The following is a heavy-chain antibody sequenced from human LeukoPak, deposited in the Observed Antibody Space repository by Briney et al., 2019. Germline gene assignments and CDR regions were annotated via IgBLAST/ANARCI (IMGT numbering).Heavy chain of an antibody. Sequence: GGSLRLSCAASGFTVSSNYMSWVRQAPGKGLECVSVIYSGGSTYYADSVKGRFTISRDNSKNTLYLQMNSLRAEDTAVYYCARGGIAAAGPDYWGQGTLVTVSS. V-gene: IGHV3-53*01. D-gene: IGHD6-13*01. J-gene: IGHJ4*02. CDR2: IYSGGST. CDR3: ARGGIAAAGPDY. CDR1: GFTVSSNY.